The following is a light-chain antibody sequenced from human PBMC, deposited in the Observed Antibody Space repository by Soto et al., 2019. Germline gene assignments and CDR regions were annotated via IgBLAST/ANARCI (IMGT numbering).Light chain of an antibody. CDR2: GVS. V-gene: IGLV2-14*01. CDR3: SSYTSSATLYV. Sequence: QSVLTQPASLSGSPGQSITISCTGTSSDIGAYDYVSWFQQHPGKAPKLMIYGVSNRPSGVSNRFSGSKSGNTASLTISGLQAEDEADYYCSSYTSSATLYVFGTGTKVTVL. J-gene: IGLJ1*01. CDR1: SSDIGAYDY.